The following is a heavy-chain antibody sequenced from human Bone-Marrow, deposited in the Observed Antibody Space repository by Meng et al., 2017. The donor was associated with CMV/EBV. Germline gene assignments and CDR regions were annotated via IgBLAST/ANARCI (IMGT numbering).Heavy chain of an antibody. D-gene: IGHD6-13*01. CDR3: ARSGYSSSWYGL. CDR1: GGSIRSSSYY. J-gene: IGHJ4*02. V-gene: IGHV4-39*07. Sequence: SETLSLTCTVSGGSIRSSSYYWGWIRQPPGKGLEWIGSSYHDGNTYYKSSLKSRVTISVDTSKNQFSLKLSSVTAADTAVYYCARSGYSSSWYGLWGQGTLVTVS. CDR2: SYHDGNT.